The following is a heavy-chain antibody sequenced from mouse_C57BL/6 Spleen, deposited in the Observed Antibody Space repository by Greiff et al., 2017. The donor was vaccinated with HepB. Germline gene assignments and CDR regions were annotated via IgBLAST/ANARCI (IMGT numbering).Heavy chain of an antibody. V-gene: IGHV1-52*01. CDR1: GYTFTSYW. CDR3: AIVYYYGSSPYAMDY. D-gene: IGHD1-1*01. CDR2: IDPSDSET. J-gene: IGHJ4*01. Sequence: QVQLQQPGAELVRPGSSVKLSCKASGYTFTSYWMHWVKQRPIQGLEWIGNIDPSDSETHYNQKFKDKATLTVDKSSSTAYMQLSSLTSEASAVYYCAIVYYYGSSPYAMDYWGQGTSVTVSS.